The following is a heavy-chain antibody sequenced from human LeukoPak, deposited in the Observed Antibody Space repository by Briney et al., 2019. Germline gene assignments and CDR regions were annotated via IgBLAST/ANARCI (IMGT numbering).Heavy chain of an antibody. J-gene: IGHJ4*02. CDR2: IIPILGIA. CDR1: GGTFSSYA. D-gene: IGHD3-22*01. Sequence: SVKVSCKASGGTFSSYAISWVRQAPGQGLEWMGRIIPILGIANYAQKFQGRVTITADKSTSTAYMELSSLRSEDTAVYYCARDSQDSSGCYYVYYFDYWGQGTLVTVSS. CDR3: ARDSQDSSGCYYVYYFDY. V-gene: IGHV1-69*04.